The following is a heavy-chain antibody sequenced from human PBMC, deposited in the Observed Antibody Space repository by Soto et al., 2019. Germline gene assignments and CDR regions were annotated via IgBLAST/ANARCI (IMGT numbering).Heavy chain of an antibody. CDR2: IYYSGST. D-gene: IGHD4-17*01. CDR1: GGSVSSSSYY. Sequence: PSWRPAITCTLSGGSVSSSSYYVGWIRQPPGKGLEWIGSIYYSGSTYYNPSLKSRVTISVYTSKNQFSLKLSSVTAADTAVYYCARQSIDYGGNGSDPWGQGPLVTVSS. CDR3: ARQSIDYGGNGSDP. J-gene: IGHJ5*02. V-gene: IGHV4-39*01.